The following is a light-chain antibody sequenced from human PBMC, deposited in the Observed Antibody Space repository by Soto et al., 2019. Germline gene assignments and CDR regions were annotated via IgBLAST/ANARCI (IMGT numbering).Light chain of an antibody. V-gene: IGKV1-27*01. CDR3: QKYNSAPWT. CDR1: QGISNY. CDR2: AAS. Sequence: DIQMTQSPSSLSASVRDRVTITCRASQGISNYLAWYQQKPGKVPKLLIYAASTLQSGVPSRFSGSGSGTEFTLTISSLQSEDFAVYYCQKYNSAPWTFGQGTKVEIK. J-gene: IGKJ1*01.